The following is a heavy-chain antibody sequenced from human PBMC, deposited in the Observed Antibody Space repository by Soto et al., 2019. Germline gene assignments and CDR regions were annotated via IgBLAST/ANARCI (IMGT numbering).Heavy chain of an antibody. CDR2: INDSGST. CDR3: QGGDF. J-gene: IGHJ4*02. CDR1: GGSFRGYF. V-gene: IGHV4-34*01. D-gene: IGHD3-16*01. Sequence: SETLSLTCAVSGGSFRGYFWSWIRQSPDKGLEWIGEINDSGSTYYNPSSKSRLTISVDTSNSQISLRLTAVTAADSAVYYCQGGDFWGQGTRVTVSS.